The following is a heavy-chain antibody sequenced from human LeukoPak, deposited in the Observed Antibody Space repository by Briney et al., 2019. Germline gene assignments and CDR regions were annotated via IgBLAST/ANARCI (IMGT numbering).Heavy chain of an antibody. CDR1: GYTFTGYY. CDR3: ARDFGPNNRNHGYDY. CDR2: INPNSGGT. J-gene: IGHJ4*02. Sequence: ASVKVSCKASGYTFTGYYMHWVRQAPGQGLEWMGWINPNSGGTNYAQKFQGRVTMTRDTSISTAYMELSRLRSDDTAVYYCARDFGPNNRNHGYDYWGQGTLVTVSS. D-gene: IGHD1-14*01. V-gene: IGHV1-2*02.